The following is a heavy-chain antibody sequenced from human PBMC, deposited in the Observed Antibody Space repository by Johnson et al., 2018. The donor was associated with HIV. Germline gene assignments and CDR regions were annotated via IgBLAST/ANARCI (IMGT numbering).Heavy chain of an antibody. V-gene: IGHV3-33*05. J-gene: IGHJ3*02. D-gene: IGHD3-22*01. CDR3: TTAVYDSSGQDALDI. CDR2: MLYDGSNK. CDR1: GFAFSTYG. Sequence: QVQLVESGGGVVQPGRSLRLSCAASGFAFSTYGMHWVRQAPGKGLEWVAVMLYDGSNKFYADAVKGRFTISRENAKNSLYLQMNSLKTEDTAVYYCTTAVYDSSGQDALDIWGQGTMVTVSS.